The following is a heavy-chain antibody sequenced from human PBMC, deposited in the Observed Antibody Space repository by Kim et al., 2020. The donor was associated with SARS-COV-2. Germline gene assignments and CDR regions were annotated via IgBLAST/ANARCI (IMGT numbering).Heavy chain of an antibody. V-gene: IGHV3-15*01. D-gene: IGHD3-10*01. Sequence: GGSLRLSCAASGFTFSNAWMSWVRQAPGKGLEWVGRIKSKTDGGTTDYAAPVKGRFTISRDDSKNTLYLQMNSLKTEDTAVYYCTTDPQYGSGSPYGMDVWGQGTTVTVSS. CDR1: GFTFSNAW. J-gene: IGHJ6*02. CDR2: IKSKTDGGTT. CDR3: TTDPQYGSGSPYGMDV.